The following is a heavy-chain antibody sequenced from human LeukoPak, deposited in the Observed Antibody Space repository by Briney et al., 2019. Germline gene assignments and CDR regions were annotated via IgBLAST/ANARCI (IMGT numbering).Heavy chain of an antibody. J-gene: IGHJ6*02. V-gene: IGHV1-2*02. D-gene: IGHD1-1*01. CDR3: ARGGGHTTTERSNYYYYGMDV. CDR2: IIAHSGAT. CDR1: GYTLSDSY. Sequence: ASLKVSCTASGYTLSDSYMHWVRQAPGQGLEWMGWIIAHSGATSYAQKFQGRVTMTRDSSISTASVDLRGLRSDDTAVYYCARGGGHTTTERSNYYYYGMDVWGQGTTVTVSS.